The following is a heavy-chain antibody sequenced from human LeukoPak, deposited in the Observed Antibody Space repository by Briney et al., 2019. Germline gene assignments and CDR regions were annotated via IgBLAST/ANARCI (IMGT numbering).Heavy chain of an antibody. CDR3: ARDRGAIPNNWFDP. Sequence: GGSLRLSCAASGFTVSSNYMSWVRQAPGKGLEWVSVIYSGGSTYYADSVKGRFTISRDNSKNTLYLQMNSLRAEDTAVYYCARDRGAIPNNWFDPWGQGTLVTVSS. CDR2: IYSGGST. V-gene: IGHV3-53*01. J-gene: IGHJ5*02. CDR1: GFTVSSNY. D-gene: IGHD2-21*01.